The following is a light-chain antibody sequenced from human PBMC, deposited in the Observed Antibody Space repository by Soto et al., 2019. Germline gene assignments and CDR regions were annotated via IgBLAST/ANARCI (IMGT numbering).Light chain of an antibody. V-gene: IGLV2-14*01. CDR1: SSDIGAYNY. J-gene: IGLJ1*01. CDR3: FSFTTDWTHV. Sequence: QSVLTQPASVSGSPGQSITISCTGSSSDIGAYNYVSWFQQYPGKAPKLIISEVSNRPSGVSNRFSGSTSGTAASLTISGLQTEDEADYFCFSFTTDWTHVFGTGTKV. CDR2: EVS.